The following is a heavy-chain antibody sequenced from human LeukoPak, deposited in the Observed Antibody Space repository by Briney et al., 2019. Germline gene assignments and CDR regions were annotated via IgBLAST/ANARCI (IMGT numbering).Heavy chain of an antibody. V-gene: IGHV4-39*01. CDR1: GGSISSSSYY. D-gene: IGHD6-13*01. CDR3: ARQPIEEQPPDY. Sequence: SETLSLTCTVSGGSISSSSYYWGWIRQPPGKGLEWIGSIYYSGSTCYNPSLKSRVTISVDTSKNQFSLKLSSVTAADTAVYYCARQPIEEQPPDYWGQGTLVTVSS. J-gene: IGHJ4*02. CDR2: IYYSGST.